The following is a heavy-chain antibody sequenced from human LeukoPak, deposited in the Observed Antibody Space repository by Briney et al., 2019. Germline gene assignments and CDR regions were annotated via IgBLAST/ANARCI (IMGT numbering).Heavy chain of an antibody. Sequence: PGGSLRLSCAASGFTFRTYAMSWVRPAPGKGLGWVSAISGNGRDTYYADSVKGRVTNSRDNSKIKLYLQMNSLRAEYWAECYCARDSPRPPTYYYDSSDFWGQGTLVTVSS. CDR3: ARDSPRPPTYYYDSSDF. CDR1: GFTFRTYA. J-gene: IGHJ4*02. V-gene: IGHV3-23*01. CDR2: ISGNGRDT. D-gene: IGHD3-22*01.